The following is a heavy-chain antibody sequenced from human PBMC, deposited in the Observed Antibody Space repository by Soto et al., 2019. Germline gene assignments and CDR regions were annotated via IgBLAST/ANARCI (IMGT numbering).Heavy chain of an antibody. CDR2: ISAYNGNT. J-gene: IGHJ5*02. V-gene: IGHV1-18*01. CDR3: ARIGGMLDFSGEWFDP. D-gene: IGHD1-26*01. CDR1: GYTFTSYG. Sequence: QVQLVQSGAEVKKPGASVKVSCKASGYTFTSYGISWVRQAPGQGLEWMGWISAYNGNTNYAQKLQGRVTMTTDTSTWTAYIELGSLRSDDTAVYYCARIGGMLDFSGEWFDPWGQGTLVTVSS.